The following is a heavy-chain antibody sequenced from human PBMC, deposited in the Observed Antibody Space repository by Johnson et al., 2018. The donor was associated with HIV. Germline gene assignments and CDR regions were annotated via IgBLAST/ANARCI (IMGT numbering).Heavy chain of an antibody. CDR3: RIYSYGGGGPFEI. V-gene: IGHV3-30*03. CDR1: GFTFSSYG. D-gene: IGHD5-18*01. Sequence: QVQLVESGGGVVQPGRSLRLSCAASGFTFSSYGMHWVRQAPGKGLEWVAVISHDGSNDYCADSVKGRFTISRDNSKNTLYLHMDSLRAEDTAVYYCRIYSYGGGGPFEIWGQGTMVTVSS. CDR2: ISHDGSND. J-gene: IGHJ3*02.